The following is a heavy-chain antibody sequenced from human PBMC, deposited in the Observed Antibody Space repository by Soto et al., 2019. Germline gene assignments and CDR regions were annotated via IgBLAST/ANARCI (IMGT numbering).Heavy chain of an antibody. CDR2: IYYSGST. CDR1: GDSINSADYY. D-gene: IGHD6-13*01. V-gene: IGHV4-30-4*01. CDR3: ARDRGSSWMYKWFDP. Sequence: QVQLQESGPGLMKPSQTLSLTCTVSGDSINSADYYWSWIRQPPGKGLEWIGHIYYSGSTYYTPSLKSRVTISIDTSKNQFSLKMTSVTAADTAVYYCARDRGSSWMYKWFDPWAQGTQVTVSS. J-gene: IGHJ5*02.